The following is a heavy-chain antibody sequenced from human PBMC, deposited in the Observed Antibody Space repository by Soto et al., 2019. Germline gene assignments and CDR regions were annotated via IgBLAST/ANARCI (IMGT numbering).Heavy chain of an antibody. J-gene: IGHJ4*02. D-gene: IGHD3-10*01. CDR1: GGSFSGYY. CDR2: INHSGST. Sequence: SETLSLTCAVYGGSFSGYYWSWIRQPPGKGLEWIGEINHSGSTNYNPSLKSRVTISADTSKNQFSLKLSSVTAADTAVYYCVRGVTPVTFDYWGQGTLVTVSS. CDR3: VRGVTPVTFDY. V-gene: IGHV4-34*01.